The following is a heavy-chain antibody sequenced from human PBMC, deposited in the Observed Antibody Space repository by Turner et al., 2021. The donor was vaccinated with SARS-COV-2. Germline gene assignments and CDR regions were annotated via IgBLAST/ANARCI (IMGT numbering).Heavy chain of an antibody. CDR1: GFTFDDYG. V-gene: IGHV3-9*01. D-gene: IGHD6-19*01. CDR2: ISWNSGSI. CDR3: AKEGERAVAGNAFDI. Sequence: EVQLVASGGGLVQPGRSLRLSCAASGFTFDDYGMHWVRQAPGKGLEWVSGISWNSGSIGYADSVKGRFTSSRDNAKNTLYLQMNSLRAEDTALYYCAKEGERAVAGNAFDIWGQGTMVTVSS. J-gene: IGHJ3*02.